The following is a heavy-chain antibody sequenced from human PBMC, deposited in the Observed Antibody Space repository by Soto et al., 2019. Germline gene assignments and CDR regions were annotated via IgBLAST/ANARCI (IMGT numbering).Heavy chain of an antibody. J-gene: IGHJ4*02. Sequence: GASLKISCQGSGYIFGNQWITWVRQTPGKGLEWMGRIDPDDSYTNYSPSFQGHVTISIDKSISTAFLQWTSLKPSDTAMYYCASGRWNLHFHYWGQGSLVTVSS. CDR1: GYIFGNQW. D-gene: IGHD2-15*01. V-gene: IGHV5-10-1*01. CDR2: IDPDDSYT. CDR3: ASGRWNLHFHY.